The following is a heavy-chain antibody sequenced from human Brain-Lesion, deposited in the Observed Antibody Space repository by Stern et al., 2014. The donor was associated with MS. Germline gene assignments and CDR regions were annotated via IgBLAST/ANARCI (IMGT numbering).Heavy chain of an antibody. CDR1: GGSISSGGYY. CDR2: IFNSGSP. D-gene: IGHD2-2*01. CDR3: ARGRVVPGFQYYATDV. Sequence: VQLVESGPGLVKPSQTLSLSCTVSGGSISSGGYYWSWIRQPAGKGLEWIGRIFNSGSPSYNPSLKRRVPISIDTAKNQFSLGLNSMAAADTAVYYCARGRVVPGFQYYATDVWGQGTTVIVSS. J-gene: IGHJ6*02. V-gene: IGHV4-61*02.